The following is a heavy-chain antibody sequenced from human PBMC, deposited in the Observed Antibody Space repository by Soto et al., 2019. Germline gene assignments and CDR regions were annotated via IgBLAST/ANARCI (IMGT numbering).Heavy chain of an antibody. CDR3: ARISSSSCTDY. CDR1: GFTFNTYA. D-gene: IGHD6-13*01. J-gene: IGHJ4*02. Sequence: LRLSCAASGFTFNTYAMNWVRQAPGKGLEWVSAISADGAGTYYADSVKGRFTISRDNSKNTLSLQMNSLRAEDTAIFYCARISSSSCTDYWGQGTLVTVSS. CDR2: ISADGAGT. V-gene: IGHV3-23*01.